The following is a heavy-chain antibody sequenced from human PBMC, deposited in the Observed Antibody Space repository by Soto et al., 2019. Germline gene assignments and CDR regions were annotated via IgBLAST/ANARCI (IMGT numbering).Heavy chain of an antibody. V-gene: IGHV3-23*01. CDR2: ISSGGGSP. CDR3: AKGDGRIVPRHFDY. D-gene: IGHD1-26*01. CDR1: GFTFSDYA. Sequence: GGSLRLSCAASGFTFSDYAMSWVRQAPGKGLEWVSSISSGGGSPYYADSVKGRFTISRNNSKNTLFLQMNSLRAEDTAVYYCAKGDGRIVPRHFDYWGQGTLVTVSS. J-gene: IGHJ4*02.